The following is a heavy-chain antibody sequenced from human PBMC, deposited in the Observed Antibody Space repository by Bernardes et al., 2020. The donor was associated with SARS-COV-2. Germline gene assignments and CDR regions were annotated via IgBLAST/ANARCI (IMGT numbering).Heavy chain of an antibody. CDR2: IYYSART. V-gene: IGHV4-39*01. CDR3: ARQHLGGVTIFGVVTTDRYFDY. D-gene: IGHD3-3*01. Sequence: SETLSLTCTVSGCSISSSSYYWGWIRQPPGQGLEWIGNIYYSARTYYNPSLKSRVTISVDTSKNQFSLKLSSVTDADTAVYYCARQHLGGVTIFGVVTTDRYFDYWGQGTLVTVSS. J-gene: IGHJ4*02. CDR1: GCSISSSSYY.